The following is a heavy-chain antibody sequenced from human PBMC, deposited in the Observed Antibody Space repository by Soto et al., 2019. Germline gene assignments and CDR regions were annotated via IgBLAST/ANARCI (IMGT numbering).Heavy chain of an antibody. CDR1: GFSVSSHY. CDR3: ARGLGRVAARPPFDS. V-gene: IGHV3-53*01. J-gene: IGHJ4*02. CDR2: FYTGGTT. D-gene: IGHD6-6*01. Sequence: PGGSLRLSCAASGFSVSSHYMSWVRQAPGKGLEWVSVFYTGGTTSYADSVMGRFTISRDNSKNKLYLQMNRLRAEDTAGYFCARGLGRVAARPPFDSWGLGTLVTVSS.